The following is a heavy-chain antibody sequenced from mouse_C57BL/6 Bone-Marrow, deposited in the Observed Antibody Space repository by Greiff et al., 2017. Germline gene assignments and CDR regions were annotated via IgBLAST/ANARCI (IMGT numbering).Heavy chain of an antibody. V-gene: IGHV1-85*01. CDR3: ARDYGSSYWYFDV. CDR1: GYTFTSYD. Sequence: VKLQESGPELVKPGASVKLSCKASGYTFTSYDINWVKQRPGQGLEWIGWIYPRDGSTKYNEKFKGKDTLTVDTSSSTAYMELHSLTSEDSAVYFCARDYGSSYWYFDVWGTGTTVTVSS. J-gene: IGHJ1*03. CDR2: IYPRDGST. D-gene: IGHD1-1*01.